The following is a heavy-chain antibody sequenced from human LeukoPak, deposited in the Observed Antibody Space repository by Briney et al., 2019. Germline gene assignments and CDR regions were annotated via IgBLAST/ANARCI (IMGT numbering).Heavy chain of an antibody. Sequence: ASVKVSCKASGYTFTGYYMHWVRQAPGQGLEWMGWINPNSGGANYAQKFQGRVTMTRDTSINTSYMDLSRLRSDDTAVYYCARGGDSSSWFTSPDYWGQGTLVTVSS. J-gene: IGHJ4*02. CDR1: GYTFTGYY. V-gene: IGHV1-2*02. CDR2: INPNSGGA. D-gene: IGHD6-13*01. CDR3: ARGGDSSSWFTSPDY.